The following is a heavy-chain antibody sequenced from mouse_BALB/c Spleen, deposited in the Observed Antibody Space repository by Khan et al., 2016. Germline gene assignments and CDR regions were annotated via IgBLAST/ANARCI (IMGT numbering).Heavy chain of an antibody. J-gene: IGHJ3*01. Sequence: QIQLVQSGPELKKPGETVKISCKASGYTFTDYSMHWVKQAPGKGLKWMGWINTETGEPTYADDFKGRFAFSLETSASTAYLQSNNLKNEDTATYFCARRDDYDGFAYWGQGTLVTVSA. D-gene: IGHD2-4*01. CDR1: GYTFTDYS. CDR3: ARRDDYDGFAY. CDR2: INTETGEP. V-gene: IGHV9-2-1*01.